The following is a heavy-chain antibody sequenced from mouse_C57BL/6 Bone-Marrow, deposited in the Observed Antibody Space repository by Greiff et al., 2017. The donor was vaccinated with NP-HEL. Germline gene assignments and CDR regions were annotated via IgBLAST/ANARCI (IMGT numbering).Heavy chain of an antibody. V-gene: IGHV5-15*01. Sequence: EVMLVESGGGLVQPGGSLKLSCAASGFTFSDYGMAWVRQAPRKGPEWVAFISNLAYSIYYVDTVTGRFTISSENAKNTLYLEMSSLRSEDTAMYYCARIYYGNPAWFAYWGQGTLVTVSA. CDR2: ISNLAYSI. J-gene: IGHJ3*01. CDR3: ARIYYGNPAWFAY. D-gene: IGHD2-1*01. CDR1: GFTFSDYG.